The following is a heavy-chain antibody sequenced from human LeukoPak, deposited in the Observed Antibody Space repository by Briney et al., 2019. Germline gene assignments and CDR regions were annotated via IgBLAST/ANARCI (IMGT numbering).Heavy chain of an antibody. V-gene: IGHV4-34*01. CDR3: ARRSAPYYDSSGYPPYYFDY. Sequence: SETLSLTCAVYGGSFSGHLWTWFRQPPGKGLECIGEINDSGGTNYNPSLKSRVTMSVDTSKNQFSLKLSSVTAADTAVYYCARRSAPYYDSSGYPPYYFDYWGQGTLVTVSS. CDR2: INDSGGT. J-gene: IGHJ4*02. CDR1: GGSFSGHL. D-gene: IGHD3-22*01.